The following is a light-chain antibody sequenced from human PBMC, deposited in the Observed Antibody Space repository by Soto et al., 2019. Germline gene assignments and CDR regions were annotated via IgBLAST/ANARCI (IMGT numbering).Light chain of an antibody. CDR3: QQYTNRPPTT. Sequence: EIVMTQSPATLSVSPGESVTLSCRASQSVASSLAWYQHKPGQAPRLLIYTASTRATDIPARFSGSGSGTEFTLTISSLQSEDFAVYYCQQYTNRPPTTFGQGTKLEIK. CDR2: TAS. CDR1: QSVASS. V-gene: IGKV3-15*01. J-gene: IGKJ2*01.